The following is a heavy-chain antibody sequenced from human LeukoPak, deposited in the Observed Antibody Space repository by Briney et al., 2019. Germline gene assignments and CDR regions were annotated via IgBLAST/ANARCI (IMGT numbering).Heavy chain of an antibody. V-gene: IGHV4-4*07. J-gene: IGHJ5*02. CDR3: ARDTTYYYGSGSYLNWFDP. CDR2: IYTSGST. CDR1: GGSISSYY. D-gene: IGHD3-10*01. Sequence: SETLSFTCTVSGGSISSYYWSWIRQPAGKGLEWIGRIYTSGSTNYNPSLKSRVTISVDKSKNQFSLKLSSVTAADTAVYYCARDTTYYYGSGSYLNWFDPWGQGTLVTVSS.